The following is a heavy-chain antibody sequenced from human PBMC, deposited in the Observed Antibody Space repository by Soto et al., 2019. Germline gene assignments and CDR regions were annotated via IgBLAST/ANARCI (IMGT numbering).Heavy chain of an antibody. D-gene: IGHD2-15*01. Sequence: SETLSLTCTVSGGSISSSSYYWGWIRQPPGKGLEWIGSIYYRGNTYYNPSLKSRVTISVDTSKNQFSLKLSSVTAADTAVYYCEREGLGYCSGGSCQVDYWGQGILVTVS. CDR3: EREGLGYCSGGSCQVDY. CDR2: IYYRGNT. V-gene: IGHV4-39*02. J-gene: IGHJ4*02. CDR1: GGSISSSSYY.